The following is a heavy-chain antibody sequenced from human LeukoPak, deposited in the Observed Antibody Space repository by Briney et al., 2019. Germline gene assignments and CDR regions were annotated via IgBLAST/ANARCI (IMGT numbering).Heavy chain of an antibody. CDR3: ARGQGYSSSWPFDY. V-gene: IGHV1-2*02. CDR1: GYTFTGYY. Sequence: ASVKVSCKASGYTFTGYYMHWVRQAPGQGLEWMGWINPNSGGTNYAQKFQGRVTMTRDTSISTAYMELRSLRSDDTAVYYCARGQGYSSSWPFDYWGQGTLVTVSS. J-gene: IGHJ4*02. D-gene: IGHD6-13*01. CDR2: INPNSGGT.